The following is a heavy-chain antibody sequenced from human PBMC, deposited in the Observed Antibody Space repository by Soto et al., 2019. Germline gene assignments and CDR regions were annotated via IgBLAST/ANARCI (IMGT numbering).Heavy chain of an antibody. CDR3: ARNGYDYDSTGYYYFV. D-gene: IGHD3-22*01. V-gene: IGHV4-39*01. Sequence: PSETLSLTCTVSVGSVSSNNHYWGWIRQPPGKGLEWIGDIYYSGMTRYNPSLKGRVTISVDTSKDQFSLKLRSVTAADTAVYYCARNGYDYDSTGYYYFVWGQGTQVTVSS. CDR2: IYYSGMT. J-gene: IGHJ4*02. CDR1: VGSVSSNNHY.